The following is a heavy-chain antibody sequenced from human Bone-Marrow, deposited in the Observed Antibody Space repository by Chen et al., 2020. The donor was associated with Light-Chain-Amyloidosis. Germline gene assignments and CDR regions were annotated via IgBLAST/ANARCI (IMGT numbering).Heavy chain of an antibody. Sequence: DVQLVESGGGFVKPGGSLRLSCVASGFTFSSAWMNWVRQAPGKGLGWVGRIKSKTDGGRTDDAAPVRGRFSISRDDTTQTLYLEMDSLRREDTGVYYCQRYDQFGFWGPGTVVTGSS. CDR2: IKSKTDGGRT. J-gene: IGHJ3*01. CDR3: QRYDQFGF. CDR1: GFTFSSAW. V-gene: IGHV3-15*01. D-gene: IGHD3-16*01.